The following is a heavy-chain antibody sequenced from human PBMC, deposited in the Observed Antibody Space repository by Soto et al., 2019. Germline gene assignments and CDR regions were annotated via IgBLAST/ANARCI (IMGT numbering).Heavy chain of an antibody. J-gene: IGHJ4*02. Sequence: QVHLVQSGAEVKRPGVSVKVSCKASGYTFSNYYMHWVRQVPGHGLEWMVIINPSGGGTTYAQRFRGRLTVTRDTSTSTVYMEMSRLRSDDTAIYFCERAPKYGSAGYYYNFWGQGTLVTVSS. V-gene: IGHV1-46*01. CDR3: ERAPKYGSAGYYYNF. CDR1: GYTFSNYY. D-gene: IGHD3-10*01. CDR2: INPSGGGT.